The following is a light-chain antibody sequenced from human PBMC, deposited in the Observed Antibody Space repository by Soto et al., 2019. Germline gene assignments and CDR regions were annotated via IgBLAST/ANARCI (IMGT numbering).Light chain of an antibody. CDR3: QTWGTGIHYV. V-gene: IGLV4-69*01. J-gene: IGLJ1*01. CDR2: LNSDGSH. Sequence: QPVLTQSPSASASLGASVKLTCTLSSGHSSYAIAWHQQQPEKGTRYLMKLNSDGSHSKGDGIPDRFSGSSSGAERYLTISSLLSEDEADYYCQTWGTGIHYVFGTGTQLTVL. CDR1: SGHSSYA.